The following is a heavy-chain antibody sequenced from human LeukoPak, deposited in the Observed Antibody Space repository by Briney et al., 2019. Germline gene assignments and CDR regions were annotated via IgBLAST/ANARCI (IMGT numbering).Heavy chain of an antibody. V-gene: IGHV4-61*01. CDR3: ARGLLWLGEFRYFDY. CDR1: GGSVSSGSYY. Sequence: LETLSLTCTVSGGSVSSGSYYWSWIRQPPGKGLEWIGYIYYSGSTNYNPSLKSRVTISIDTSKNQFSLKLSSVTAADTAVYYCARGLLWLGEFRYFDYWGQGTLVTVSS. D-gene: IGHD3-10*01. J-gene: IGHJ4*02. CDR2: IYYSGST.